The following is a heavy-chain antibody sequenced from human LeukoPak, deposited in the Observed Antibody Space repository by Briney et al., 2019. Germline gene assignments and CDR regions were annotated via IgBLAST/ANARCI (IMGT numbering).Heavy chain of an antibody. CDR2: INPNSGGT. CDR1: GYTFTGYY. J-gene: IGHJ4*02. CDR3: ARGEGDIVVVPAAQVGY. V-gene: IGHV1-2*02. D-gene: IGHD2-2*01. Sequence: ASVEVSCKASGYTFTGYYMHWVQQAPGQGLEWMGWINPNSGGTNYAQKFQGRVTMTRDTSISTAYMELSRLRSDDTAVYYCARGEGDIVVVPAAQVGYWGQGALVTVSS.